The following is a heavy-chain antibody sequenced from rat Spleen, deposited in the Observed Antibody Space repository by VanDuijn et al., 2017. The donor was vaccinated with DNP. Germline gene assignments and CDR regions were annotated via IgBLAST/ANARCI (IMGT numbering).Heavy chain of an antibody. CDR3: ARSGRAMDA. J-gene: IGHJ4*01. CDR2: IQSGGSI. D-gene: IGHD5-1*01. CDR1: GFSLTSYG. Sequence: QVQLKESGPGLVQPSQTLSLTCTVSGFSLTSYGVSWVRQPPGKGLEWMGRIQSGGSIDYNSALKSRLSISRDISKSQVFLKMNSVQTEDTAMYFCARSGRAMDAWGQGISVTVSS. V-gene: IGHV2-27*01.